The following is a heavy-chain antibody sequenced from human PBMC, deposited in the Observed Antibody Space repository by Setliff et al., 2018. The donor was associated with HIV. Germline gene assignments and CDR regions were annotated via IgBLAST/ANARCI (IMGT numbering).Heavy chain of an antibody. CDR2: IYHGGNT. CDR3: ARERQWLERDYFDY. J-gene: IGHJ4*02. CDR1: GGSFSGHY. V-gene: IGHV4-34*01. D-gene: IGHD6-19*01. Sequence: PSETLSLTCAVYGGSFSGHYWSWIRQPPGKRLEWIGSIYHGGNTYYNPSLKSRVTISVDTSKNQFSLKLSSVTAADTAVYYCARERQWLERDYFDYWGQGTLVTVSS.